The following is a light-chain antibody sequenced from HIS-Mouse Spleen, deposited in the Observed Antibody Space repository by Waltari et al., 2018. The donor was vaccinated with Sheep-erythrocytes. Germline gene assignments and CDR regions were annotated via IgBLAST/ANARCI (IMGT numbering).Light chain of an antibody. CDR2: YVS. CDR3: CSYAGSYNHV. CDR1: SSDFGGSNY. J-gene: IGLJ1*01. V-gene: IGLV2-11*01. Sequence: QSALTQPRSVSGSPGQSVTISCTGTSSDFGGSNYVSWYQPHPGKAPKLRIYYVSKRPSGVPDRFAGSKSGNTASLTISGLQAEDEADYYCCSYAGSYNHVFATGTKVTVL.